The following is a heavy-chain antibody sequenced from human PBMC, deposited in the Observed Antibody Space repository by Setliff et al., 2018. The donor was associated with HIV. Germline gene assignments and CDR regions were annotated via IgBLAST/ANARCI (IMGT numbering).Heavy chain of an antibody. J-gene: IGHJ3*02. V-gene: IGHV5-10-1*01. CDR2: INPSDSDV. D-gene: IGHD3-16*01. CDR3: ARGQGFVWGSSLDAFDI. CDR1: GYRFTNNW. Sequence: PGESRKISCQGSGYRFTNNWINWVRQMPGKGLEWMGRINPSDSDVHYSPAFQRHVTISADKSISGAYLQWSSLKASDSATYYCARGQGFVWGSSLDAFDIWGQGTMVTV.